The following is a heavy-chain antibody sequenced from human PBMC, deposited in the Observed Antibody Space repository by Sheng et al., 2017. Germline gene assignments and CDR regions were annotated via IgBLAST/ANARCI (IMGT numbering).Heavy chain of an antibody. D-gene: IGHD1-20*01. CDR3: ARDSYNWNDSDS. CDR2: IIPILNIT. CDR1: GGTFSYYT. Sequence: VQLVQSGAEVKKPGSSVKVSCKASGGTFSYYTFSWVRQAPGQGLEWMGRIIPILNITDFAQRFLGRVTITADKSTSTAYLELSSLRSDDTAVYYCARDSYNWNDSDSWGQGTLVTVSS. V-gene: IGHV1-69*08. J-gene: IGHJ4*02.